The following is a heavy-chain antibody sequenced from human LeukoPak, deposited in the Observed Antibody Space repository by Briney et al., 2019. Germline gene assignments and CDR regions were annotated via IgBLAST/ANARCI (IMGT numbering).Heavy chain of an antibody. CDR2: SHSGAST. CDR3: ARDKKRNSYGHNYYGMDV. CDR1: GFPVNSPY. D-gene: IGHD5-18*01. J-gene: IGHJ6*02. V-gene: IGHV3-66*02. Sequence: PGGSLRLSCVASGFPVNSPYMNCVRQAPGKGREWHSVSHSGASTYYADSVKGRFTISRDTSKNMLYLQMNSLRPEDTALYYCARDKKRNSYGHNYYGMDVWGQGTTVTVSS.